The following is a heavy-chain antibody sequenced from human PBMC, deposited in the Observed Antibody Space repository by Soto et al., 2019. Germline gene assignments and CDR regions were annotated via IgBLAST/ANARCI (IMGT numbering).Heavy chain of an antibody. V-gene: IGHV5-51*01. J-gene: IGHJ4*02. CDR1: GYSFTSYW. CDR2: IYPGDSDT. Sequence: GASLKISCKGSGYSFTSYWIGWVRQMPGKGLEWMGIIYPGDSDTRYSPSFQGQVTISADKSISTAYLQWSSLKASDTAMYYCARQSRYDYVWGSYRPPAPFDYWGQGTLVTVSS. CDR3: ARQSRYDYVWGSYRPPAPFDY. D-gene: IGHD3-16*02.